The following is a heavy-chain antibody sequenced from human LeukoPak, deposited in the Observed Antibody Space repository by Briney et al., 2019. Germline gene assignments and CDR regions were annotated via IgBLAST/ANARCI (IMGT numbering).Heavy chain of an antibody. D-gene: IGHD5-24*01. Sequence: GGSLRLSCAASGFTVSTNYMSWVRQAPGKGLEWVSLLYSSGSTYYTDSVKGRFTISRDSSKNTQYLQMNSLRAEDTAVYYCAGRDKGYYYGMDVWGQGTTVTVSS. V-gene: IGHV3-66*01. CDR3: AGRDKGYYYGMDV. CDR1: GFTVSTNY. J-gene: IGHJ6*02. CDR2: LYSSGST.